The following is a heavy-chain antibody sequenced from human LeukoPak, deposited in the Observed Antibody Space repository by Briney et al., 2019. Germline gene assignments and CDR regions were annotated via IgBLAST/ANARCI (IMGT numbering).Heavy chain of an antibody. Sequence: SETLSLTCTVSGGLISSYYWSWIRQPPGKGLEGIGYIYYSGSTKYNPSLKSRVTISVDTSKNQFSLKLTSVTAADTAEYYCARAPPSAAGYYYGMDVWGQGTTVTVSS. CDR2: IYYSGST. CDR1: GGLISSYY. V-gene: IGHV4-59*01. CDR3: ARAPPSAAGYYYGMDV. J-gene: IGHJ6*02. D-gene: IGHD6-13*01.